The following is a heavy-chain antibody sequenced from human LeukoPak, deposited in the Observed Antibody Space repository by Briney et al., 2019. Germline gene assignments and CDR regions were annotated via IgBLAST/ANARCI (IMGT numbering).Heavy chain of an antibody. V-gene: IGHV3-21*01. J-gene: IGHJ3*02. CDR1: GFTFSSYS. D-gene: IGHD6-13*01. CDR3: ARDSRYSSSWFDAFDI. Sequence: GGSLRLSCAASGFTFSSYSMNWVRQAPGKGLEWVSSISSSSSYIYYADSVKGRLTISRDNAKNSLYLQMNSLRAEDTAVYYCARDSRYSSSWFDAFDIRGQGTMVTVSS. CDR2: ISSSSSYI.